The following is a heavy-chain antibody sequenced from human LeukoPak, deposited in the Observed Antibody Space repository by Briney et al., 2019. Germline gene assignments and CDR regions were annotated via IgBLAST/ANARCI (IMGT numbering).Heavy chain of an antibody. D-gene: IGHD3-9*01. CDR1: GLIFRNYA. CDR3: AKWGDYDILTGYYVSDF. Sequence: GASLRLSGAASGLIFRNYAMSWVRQAPGKGLEWVSAITGSGDTTYYADSVKGRFTISRDNSKNTLYVEMNTLRAEDTAVYYCAKWGDYDILTGYYVSDFWGQGTLVTVSS. V-gene: IGHV3-23*01. J-gene: IGHJ4*02. CDR2: ITGSGDTT.